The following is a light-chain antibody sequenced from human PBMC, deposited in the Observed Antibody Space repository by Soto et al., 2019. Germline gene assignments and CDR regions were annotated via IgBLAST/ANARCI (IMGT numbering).Light chain of an antibody. CDR3: QQYGSSPLT. Sequence: EIVLTQSPGTLSLSPGERATLSCRASQSVSSSYLAWYQQTPGQAPRLLIYGASSRATGIPDRFSGSGSGTDFTLTISRLEPEGFAVYYCQQYGSSPLTFGGGTKVEIK. J-gene: IGKJ4*02. CDR1: QSVSSSY. CDR2: GAS. V-gene: IGKV3-20*01.